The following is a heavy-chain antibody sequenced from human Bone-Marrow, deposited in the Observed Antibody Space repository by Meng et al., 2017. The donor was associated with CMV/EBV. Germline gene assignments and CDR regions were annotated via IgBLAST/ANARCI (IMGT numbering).Heavy chain of an antibody. J-gene: IGHJ4*02. V-gene: IGHV4-38-2*02. CDR2: INDSGST. D-gene: IGHD3-10*01. CDR3: ARATGDYYGSGIDY. Sequence: SETLSLTCRVSGHSISSDYFWGWVRQPPGKGLEWIGINDSGSTYYNSSLKSRVAISVDTSGTQFSLKLSSVTAADTAVYYCARATGDYYGSGIDYWGQGTLVTVSS. CDR1: GHSISSDYF.